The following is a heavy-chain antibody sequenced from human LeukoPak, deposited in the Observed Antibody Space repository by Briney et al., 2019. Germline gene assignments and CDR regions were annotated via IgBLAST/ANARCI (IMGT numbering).Heavy chain of an antibody. CDR2: INPSGGST. CDR3: ALSSGYFRSFDY. V-gene: IGHV1-46*01. D-gene: IGHD3-22*01. CDR1: GYTFTSYY. J-gene: IGHJ4*02. Sequence: ASVKVSCKAFGYTFTSYYMHRVRQAPGQGLEWMGIINPSGGSTSYAQKFQGRVTMTRDMSTSTVYMELSSLRSEDTAVYYCALSSGYFRSFDYWGQGTLVTVSS.